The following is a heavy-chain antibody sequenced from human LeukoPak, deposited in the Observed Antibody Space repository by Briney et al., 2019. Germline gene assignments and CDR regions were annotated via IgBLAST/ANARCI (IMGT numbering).Heavy chain of an antibody. CDR1: GGSISSYY. Sequence: PSETLSLTCTVSGGSISSYYWSWIRQPAGKGLEWIGRIYTSGSTNYNPSLKSRVTMSVDTSKNQFSLRLSSVTAADTAVYYCARVNFAGSSDYFDYWGQGTLVTVTS. D-gene: IGHD2-15*01. J-gene: IGHJ4*02. V-gene: IGHV4-4*07. CDR2: IYTSGST. CDR3: ARVNFAGSSDYFDY.